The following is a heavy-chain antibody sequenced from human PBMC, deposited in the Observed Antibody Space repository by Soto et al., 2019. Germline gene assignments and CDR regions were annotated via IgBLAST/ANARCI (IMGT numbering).Heavy chain of an antibody. CDR1: GGCISTSY. CDR3: ARYVVHQWLVHDAFDI. J-gene: IGHJ3*02. CDR2: VYYSGTT. Sequence: SETLSRTCTLSGGCISTSYWNLIRPPPGKGLEWIAYVYYSGTTNYNPSLESRVTISIDTSKNQFSLRLTSVTAADTAVYYGARYVVHQWLVHDAFDIWGQGTLVTVSS. D-gene: IGHD6-19*01. V-gene: IGHV4-59*01.